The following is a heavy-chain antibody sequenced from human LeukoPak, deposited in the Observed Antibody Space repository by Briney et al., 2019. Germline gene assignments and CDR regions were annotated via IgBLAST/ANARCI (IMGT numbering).Heavy chain of an antibody. J-gene: IGHJ1*01. CDR2: IYYSGST. Sequence: NTSETLSLTCTVSGGSISSYYWSWIRQPPGKGLEWIGYIYYSGSTNYNPSLKSRVTISVDTSKNQFSLKLSSVTAADTAVYYCARDHYYDSSGYTFRHWGQGTLVTVSS. CDR1: GGSISSYY. CDR3: ARDHYYDSSGYTFRH. D-gene: IGHD3-22*01. V-gene: IGHV4-59*01.